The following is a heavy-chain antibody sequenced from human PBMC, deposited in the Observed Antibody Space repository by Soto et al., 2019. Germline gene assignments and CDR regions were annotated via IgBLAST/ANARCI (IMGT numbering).Heavy chain of an antibody. V-gene: IGHV4-30-4*01. CDR2: SYDGGST. D-gene: IGHD7-27*01. Sequence: QVQLQESGPGLVKPSQTLSLTCTVSGDSITNVNYCWSWIRQPPDKGLEWIGHSYDGGSTYTNPSLTRRVTIAVHTSKIQFSLQLRSVSAADTAVYYCARGPSGDKVDYWGQGTLVTVSS. J-gene: IGHJ4*02. CDR1: GDSITNVNYC. CDR3: ARGPSGDKVDY.